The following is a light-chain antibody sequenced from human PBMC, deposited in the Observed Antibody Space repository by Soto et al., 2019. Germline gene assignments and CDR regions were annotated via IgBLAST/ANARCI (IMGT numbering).Light chain of an antibody. J-gene: IGLJ3*02. CDR1: SSDVGGYKY. Sequence: QSVLTQPASVSGSPGQSITISCTGTSSDVGGYKYVSWYQQHPGKAPKLMIYEVTNRPSGVSNRFSGSKSGNTASLTISGLQAEDGAAYYCSSYTSSSTGVFGGGTKLTVL. CDR3: SSYTSSSTGV. V-gene: IGLV2-14*01. CDR2: EVT.